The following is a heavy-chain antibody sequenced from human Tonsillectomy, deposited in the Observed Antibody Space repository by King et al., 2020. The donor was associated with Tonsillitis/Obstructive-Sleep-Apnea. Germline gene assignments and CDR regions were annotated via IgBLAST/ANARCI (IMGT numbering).Heavy chain of an antibody. CDR3: ARLVVPAARGEYYYYYYGMDV. CDR1: GGSISSGGYY. Sequence: VQLQESGPGLVKPSQTLSLTCTVSGGSISSGGYYWSWIRQHPGKGLEWIGYIYYSGSTYYNPSLKSRVTISVDTSKNQFSLKLSSVTAADTAVYYCARLVVPAARGEYYYYYYGMDVWGQGTTVTVPS. V-gene: IGHV4-31*03. CDR2: IYYSGST. D-gene: IGHD2-2*01. J-gene: IGHJ6*02.